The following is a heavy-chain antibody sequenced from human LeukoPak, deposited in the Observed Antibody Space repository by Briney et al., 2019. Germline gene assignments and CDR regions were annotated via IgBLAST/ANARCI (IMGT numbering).Heavy chain of an antibody. CDR1: GGSFSGYY. D-gene: IGHD2-2*01. J-gene: IGHJ6*02. V-gene: IGHV4-34*01. CDR3: AGSYCSSISCYQYYYYGMDV. Sequence: SETLSLTCAVYGGSFSGYYWSWIRQPPGKGLEWIGEINHSGSTNYNPSLKSRVTISVDTSKNQFSLKLSSVTAADTAVYYCAGSYCSSISCYQYYYYGMDVWGQGTTVTVSS. CDR2: INHSGST.